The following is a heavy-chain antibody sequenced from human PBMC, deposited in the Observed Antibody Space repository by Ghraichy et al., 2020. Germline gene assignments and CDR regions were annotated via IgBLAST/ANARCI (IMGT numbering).Heavy chain of an antibody. Sequence: IGYISYIGAINYNPSLESLVTISVDRSKNQLSLRMNSMTAADTAVYYCARHLNEYIGPSGAEVWGQGTTVTVSS. J-gene: IGHJ6*02. V-gene: IGHV4-59*08. CDR3: ARHLNEYIGPSGAEV. CDR2: ISYIGAI. D-gene: IGHD6-6*01.